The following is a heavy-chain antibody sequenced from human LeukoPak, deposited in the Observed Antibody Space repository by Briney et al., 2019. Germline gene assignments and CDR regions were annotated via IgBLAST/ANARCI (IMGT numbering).Heavy chain of an antibody. CDR1: GFTFSSHA. V-gene: IGHV3-30-3*01. CDR2: ISYDGNNK. Sequence: GGSLRLSCAASGFTFSSHAMHWVRQAPGKGLEWVAVISYDGNNKYYADSVKGRFTISRDNSKNTLYLQMNSLRAEDTAVYYCARDRVGATDYFDYWGQGTLVTVSS. J-gene: IGHJ4*02. D-gene: IGHD1-26*01. CDR3: ARDRVGATDYFDY.